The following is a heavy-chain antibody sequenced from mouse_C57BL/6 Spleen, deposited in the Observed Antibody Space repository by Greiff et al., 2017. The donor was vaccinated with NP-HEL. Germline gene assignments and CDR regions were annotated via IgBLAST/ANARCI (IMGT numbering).Heavy chain of an antibody. CDR2: INPSNGGT. V-gene: IGHV1-53*01. CDR3: AREGGITTAKGFAY. J-gene: IGHJ3*01. CDR1: GYTFTSYW. Sequence: VQLQQSGTELVKPGASVKLSCKASGYTFTSYWMHWVKQRPGQGLEWIGNINPSNGGTNYNEKFKSKATLTVDKSSSTAYMQLSSLTSEDSAVYYGAREGGITTAKGFAYWGQGTLVTVSA. D-gene: IGHD1-1*01.